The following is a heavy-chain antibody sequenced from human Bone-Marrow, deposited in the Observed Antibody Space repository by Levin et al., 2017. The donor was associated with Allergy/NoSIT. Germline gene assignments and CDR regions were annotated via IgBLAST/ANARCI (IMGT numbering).Heavy chain of an antibody. V-gene: IGHV3-53*01. Sequence: PGGSLRLSCAASGFTISSNYMSWVRQAPGKGLEWVSVIYSGGSTYYADSVKGRFTISRDNSKNTLYLQMNSLRAEDTAVYYCARASGRMSITGTTDWGQGTLVTVSS. CDR2: IYSGGST. D-gene: IGHD1-7*01. J-gene: IGHJ4*02. CDR1: GFTISSNY. CDR3: ARASGRMSITGTTD.